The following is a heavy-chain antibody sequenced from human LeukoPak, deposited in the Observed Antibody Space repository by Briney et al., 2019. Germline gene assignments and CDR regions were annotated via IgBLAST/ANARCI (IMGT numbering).Heavy chain of an antibody. Sequence: GASVTVSCKASGGTFSSYAISWVRQAPGQGLEWMGIINPSGGSTNYAQKFQGRVIMTRDMSTSTVYMELSSLRSEDTAVYYCARDWCSGGSCYLDYWGQGTLVTVSS. CDR2: INPSGGST. CDR3: ARDWCSGGSCYLDY. J-gene: IGHJ4*02. V-gene: IGHV1-46*01. CDR1: GGTFSSYA. D-gene: IGHD2-15*01.